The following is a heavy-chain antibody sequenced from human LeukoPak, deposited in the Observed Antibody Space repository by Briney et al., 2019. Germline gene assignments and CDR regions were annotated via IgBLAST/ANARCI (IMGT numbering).Heavy chain of an antibody. J-gene: IGHJ4*02. V-gene: IGHV3-30*02. CDR1: GFTFSDYG. CDR2: IRFDGTEK. Sequence: GGSLRLSCAASGFTFSDYGMHWVRQAAGKGLEWVAFIRFDGTEKYYADSVKGRFTVSRDNSQNTLHLQMNSLRIEDTAFYYCARDQAGYWGQGTLVTVSS. CDR3: ARDQAGY.